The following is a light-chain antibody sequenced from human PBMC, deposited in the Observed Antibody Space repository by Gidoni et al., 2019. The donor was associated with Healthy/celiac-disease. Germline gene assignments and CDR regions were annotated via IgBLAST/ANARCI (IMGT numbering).Light chain of an antibody. CDR1: QSVSSY. J-gene: IGKJ5*01. V-gene: IGKV3-11*01. Sequence: DIVLPQSPATLSLSPGERATLSCRASQSVSSYLDWYQQKPGQAPRLLIYDASNRAPGIKARCSGSGSGKDFTLTISRREPEDFAVYYRQQSRKWPPGITFGQGTRLEIK. CDR2: DAS. CDR3: QQSRKWPPGIT.